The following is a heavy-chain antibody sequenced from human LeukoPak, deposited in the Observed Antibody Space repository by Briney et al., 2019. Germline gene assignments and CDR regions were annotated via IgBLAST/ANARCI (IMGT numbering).Heavy chain of an antibody. D-gene: IGHD3-10*01. V-gene: IGHV3-23*01. Sequence: GGSLRLSCAASGFTFSSYAMSWVRQAPGKGLEWVSAISGSGGSTYYADSVKGRFTISRDSSKNTLYLQMNSLRAEDTAVYYCAKARGFGEQGYFDYWGQGTLVTVSS. CDR2: ISGSGGST. CDR1: GFTFSSYA. CDR3: AKARGFGEQGYFDY. J-gene: IGHJ4*02.